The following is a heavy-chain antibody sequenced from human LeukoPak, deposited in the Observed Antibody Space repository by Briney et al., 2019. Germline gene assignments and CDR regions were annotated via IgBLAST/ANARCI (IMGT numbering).Heavy chain of an antibody. J-gene: IGHJ4*02. CDR3: ARGGFYCGGDCYVDY. V-gene: IGHV4-34*01. Sequence: PSETLSLTCAVYGVSFSPYYWSWIRQPPGKGLEWIGEINHSGSTNYNPSLKSRVTISVDTSKNQFSLRLSSVTAADTAVYYCARGGFYCGGDCYVDYWGQGTLVTVSS. D-gene: IGHD2-21*02. CDR2: INHSGST. CDR1: GVSFSPYY.